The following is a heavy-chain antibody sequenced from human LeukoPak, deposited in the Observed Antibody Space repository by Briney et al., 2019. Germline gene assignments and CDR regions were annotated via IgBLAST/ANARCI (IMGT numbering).Heavy chain of an antibody. CDR3: ARRKGDGYNSPFDY. V-gene: IGHV5-51*01. J-gene: IGHJ4*02. CDR2: IYPHDSDT. D-gene: IGHD5-24*01. Sequence: KRGESLKISCKGSGYSFTNYWIGWVRQMPGKGLEWMGNIYPHDSDTRYSPSFQGQVTISADKSISTAYLQWSSLKASDTAMYYCARRKGDGYNSPFDYWGQGTLVTVSS. CDR1: GYSFTNYW.